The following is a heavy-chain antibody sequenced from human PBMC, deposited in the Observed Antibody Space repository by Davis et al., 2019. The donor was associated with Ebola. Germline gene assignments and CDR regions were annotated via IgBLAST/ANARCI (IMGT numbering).Heavy chain of an antibody. J-gene: IGHJ6*02. CDR1: GYTFTSYG. V-gene: IGHV1-18*01. CDR3: ARVPRQNPLELEPTPVYYYGMDV. Sequence: ASVKVSCKASGYTFTSYGISWVRQAPGQGLEWMGWISAYNGNTNYAQKLQGRVTMTTDTSTSTAYMELRSLRSDDTAVYYCARVPRQNPLELEPTPVYYYGMDVWGQGTTVTVSS. D-gene: IGHD1-7*01. CDR2: ISAYNGNT.